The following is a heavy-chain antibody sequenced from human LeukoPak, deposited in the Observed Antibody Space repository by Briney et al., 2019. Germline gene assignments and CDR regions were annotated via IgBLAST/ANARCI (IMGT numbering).Heavy chain of an antibody. CDR3: ARDSYRYCGGDCPVDY. Sequence: ASVKVSCKASGYTFTSYAMHWVHQAPGQRLEWMGWINAGNGNTKYSQKFQGRVTITRDTSASTAYMELSSLRSEDTAVYYCARDSYRYCGGDCPVDYWGQGSLVTVSS. J-gene: IGHJ4*02. V-gene: IGHV1-3*01. CDR2: INAGNGNT. D-gene: IGHD2-21*02. CDR1: GYTFTSYA.